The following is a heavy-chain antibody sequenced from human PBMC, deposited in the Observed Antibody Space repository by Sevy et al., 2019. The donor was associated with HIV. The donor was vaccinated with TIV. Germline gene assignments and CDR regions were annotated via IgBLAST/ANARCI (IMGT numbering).Heavy chain of an antibody. CDR2: MRQDGRET. CDR1: GFSFSDYW. J-gene: IGHJ4*02. D-gene: IGHD3-10*01. V-gene: IGHV3-7*03. Sequence: GGSLRLSCEASGFSFSDYWMTWVRQAPGKGLEWVANMRQDGRETYYVDSVKGRFTVSRDNAKNSLWLQMNSLRAEDTAVYYCAREIFGSGSRLGLGYWGQGTLVTVSS. CDR3: AREIFGSGSRLGLGY.